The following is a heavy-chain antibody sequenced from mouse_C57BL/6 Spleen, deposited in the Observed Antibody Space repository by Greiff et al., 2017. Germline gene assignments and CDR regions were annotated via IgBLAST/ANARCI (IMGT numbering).Heavy chain of an antibody. J-gene: IGHJ4*01. CDR3: AREESYAMDY. Sequence: DVHLVESGGGLVKPGGSLKLSCAASGFTFSSYAMSWVRQTPEKRLEWVATISDGGSYTYYPDNVKGRFTISRDNAKNNLYLQMSHLKSEDTAMYYCAREESYAMDYWGQGTSVTVSS. CDR1: GFTFSSYA. CDR2: ISDGGSYT. V-gene: IGHV5-4*01.